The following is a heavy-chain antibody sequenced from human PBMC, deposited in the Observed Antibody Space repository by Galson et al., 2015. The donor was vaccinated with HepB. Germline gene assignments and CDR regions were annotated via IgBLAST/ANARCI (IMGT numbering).Heavy chain of an antibody. Sequence: SLRLSCAASGFIFSIYAMSWVRQAPGKGLEWVSSVGGGFGTTYYAASVKGRFTISRDISKNTLYLQMNSLRTEDTAVYYCAKDRWFSGDSSSGLDSGGPGPLVT. D-gene: IGHD6-6*01. V-gene: IGHV3-23*01. J-gene: IGHJ4*02. CDR3: AKDRWFSGDSSSGLDS. CDR2: VGGGFGTT. CDR1: GFIFSIYA.